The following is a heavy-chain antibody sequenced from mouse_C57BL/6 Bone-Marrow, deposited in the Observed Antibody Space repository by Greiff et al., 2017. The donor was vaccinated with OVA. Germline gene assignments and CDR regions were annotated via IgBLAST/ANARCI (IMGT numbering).Heavy chain of an antibody. CDR1: GYTFTDYY. Sequence: VQRVESGPELVKPGASVKISCKASGYTFTDYYINWVKQRPGQGLEWIGWIFPGSGSTYYTEKFKGKATLTVDKSSSTAYMLLSSLTSEDAAVYFCARPIYGNYVDYWGQGTTLTVSS. CDR2: IFPGSGST. CDR3: ARPIYGNYVDY. J-gene: IGHJ2*01. D-gene: IGHD2-1*01. V-gene: IGHV1-75*01.